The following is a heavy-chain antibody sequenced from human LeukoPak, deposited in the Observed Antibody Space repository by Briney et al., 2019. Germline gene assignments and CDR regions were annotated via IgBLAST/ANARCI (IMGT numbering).Heavy chain of an antibody. Sequence: GASVKVSCKASGYTFTSYAMHWVRQAPGQRLEWMGWINAGNGNTKYSQKLQGRVTMTTDTSTSTAYMELRSLRSDDTAVYYCARDRRRGPFDYWGQGTLVTVSS. CDR3: ARDRRRGPFDY. D-gene: IGHD3/OR15-3a*01. V-gene: IGHV1-3*01. J-gene: IGHJ4*02. CDR1: GYTFTSYA. CDR2: INAGNGNT.